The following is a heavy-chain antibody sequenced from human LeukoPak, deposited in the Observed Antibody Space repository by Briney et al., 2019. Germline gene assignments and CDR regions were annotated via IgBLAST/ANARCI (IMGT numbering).Heavy chain of an antibody. J-gene: IGHJ4*02. CDR1: DDSISSYY. CDR2: THYSGNT. V-gene: IGHV4-59*12. D-gene: IGHD3-22*01. Sequence: PSETLSLTCRVSDDSISSYYWNWIRQPPGKPLEWIGYTHYSGNTNYNPSLKSRVTTLVDMSKNQFSLKLSSVTAADTAVYYCARGLFHYDSSGHYYFPYYFDYWGQGTLVTVSS. CDR3: ARGLFHYDSSGHYYFPYYFDY.